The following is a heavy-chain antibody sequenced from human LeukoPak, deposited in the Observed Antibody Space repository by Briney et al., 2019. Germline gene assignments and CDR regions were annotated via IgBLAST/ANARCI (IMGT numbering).Heavy chain of an antibody. CDR2: IYPFDSES. CDR1: GYSFTNYG. CDR3: ARPNWARRYFDY. Sequence: KHGESLKISCKVSGYSFTNYGIGWVRQMPGKGLEWMGIIYPFDSESRYSPSFQGQVTISADKSITTAYLQWSSLKASDTAMYYCARPNWARRYFDYWGQGTLVAVSS. D-gene: IGHD7-27*01. V-gene: IGHV5-51*01. J-gene: IGHJ4*02.